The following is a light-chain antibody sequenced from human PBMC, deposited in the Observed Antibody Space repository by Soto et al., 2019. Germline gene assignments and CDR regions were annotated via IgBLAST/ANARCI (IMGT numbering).Light chain of an antibody. CDR3: QQYYNWWT. CDR2: GAS. CDR1: QSVSSN. V-gene: IGKV3-15*01. Sequence: EIVMTQSPATLSVSPGERATLSCRASQSVSSNLAWYKQEPGQAPRLLIYGASTRVTGIPARFSGSGSGTEFTLTVRSLQSEDFAVYHCQQYYNWWTFGQGTKVDIK. J-gene: IGKJ1*01.